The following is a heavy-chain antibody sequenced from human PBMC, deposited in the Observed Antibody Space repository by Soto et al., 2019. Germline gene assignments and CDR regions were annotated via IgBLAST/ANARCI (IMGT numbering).Heavy chain of an antibody. CDR2: INHSGST. CDR1: GGSFSGNY. V-gene: IGHV4-34*01. Sequence: QVQLQQWGPGLLKPSETLSLTCAVYGGSFSGNYWSWIRQPPGKGLEWIGKINHSGSTNYNPSRKSRVTLSLDTSKKRFSLNLSSVSAADTSVYYCARLPTGKDVPEDFADAFDIWGQGTMVTVSS. CDR3: ARLPTGKDVPEDFADAFDI. J-gene: IGHJ3*02. D-gene: IGHD2-15*01.